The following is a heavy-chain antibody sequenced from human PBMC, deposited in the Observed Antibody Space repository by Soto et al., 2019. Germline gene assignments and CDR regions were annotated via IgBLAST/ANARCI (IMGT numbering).Heavy chain of an antibody. Sequence: QVQLVQSGAEVKKPGSSVKVSCKASGGTFSSYAISWVRQAPGQGLEWMGGIIPIFGTANYAQKFQGRVTSTADESRSTAYMELSSLRSEATGVYYCARVCNWNYVLLRGGHEIGRGWYFDLWGRGTLVTVSS. D-gene: IGHD1-7*01. J-gene: IGHJ2*01. CDR2: IIPIFGTA. CDR1: GGTFSSYA. V-gene: IGHV1-69*12. CDR3: ARVCNWNYVLLRGGHEIGRGWYFDL.